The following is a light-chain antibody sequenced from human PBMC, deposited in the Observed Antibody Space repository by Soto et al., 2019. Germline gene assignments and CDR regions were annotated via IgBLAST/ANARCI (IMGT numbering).Light chain of an antibody. J-gene: IGLJ1*01. CDR2: DVS. V-gene: IGLV2-14*03. Sequence: QSALTQPASVSGSPGQSITISCTGTSSDVGGYDYVSWYQHHPGKAPKLIIYDVSNRPSGVSNRFSVSKSGNTASLTISGLQAEDEADYYCSSYTSSSLYVFGTGTKLTVL. CDR1: SSDVGGYDY. CDR3: SSYTSSSLYV.